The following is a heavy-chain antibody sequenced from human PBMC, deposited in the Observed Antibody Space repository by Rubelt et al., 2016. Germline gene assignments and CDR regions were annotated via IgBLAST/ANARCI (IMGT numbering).Heavy chain of an antibody. CDR3: ARGSDAGVDY. Sequence: TFTGYYLHWVRQAPGQGLEWMGWISAYNGNTNYAQDLQGRVTMTTDTSTSTAYMELSGLRPEDTAVYYCARGSDAGVDYWGQGTVLTVSS. CDR1: TFTGYY. CDR2: ISAYNGNT. J-gene: IGHJ4*02. D-gene: IGHD2-15*01. V-gene: IGHV1-18*04.